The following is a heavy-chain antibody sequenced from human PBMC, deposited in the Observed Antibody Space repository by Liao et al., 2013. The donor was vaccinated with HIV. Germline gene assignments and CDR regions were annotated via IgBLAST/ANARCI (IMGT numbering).Heavy chain of an antibody. V-gene: IGHV4-61*02. D-gene: IGHD3-3*01. CDR2: IYASGST. J-gene: IGHJ4*02. Sequence: HVQLQESGPGLVKPSQTLSLTCTVSGDSMNRDDYFWSWIRQPAGKGLQWIGRIYASGSTNYNPSLKSRVTISVNTSKNQLSLKLTSVTAADTAVYYCARVDDFWSGFYPYWGQGTRVTVSS. CDR3: ARVDDFWSGFYPY. CDR1: GDSMNRDDYF.